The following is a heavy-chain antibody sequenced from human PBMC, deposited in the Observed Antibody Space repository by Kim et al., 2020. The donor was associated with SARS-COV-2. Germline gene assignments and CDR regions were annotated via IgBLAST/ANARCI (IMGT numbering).Heavy chain of an antibody. V-gene: IGHV3-49*03. CDR1: GFTFGDYA. CDR2: IRSKAYGGTT. CDR3: TRGRITIFGVVITPGDY. J-gene: IGHJ4*02. D-gene: IGHD3-3*01. Sequence: GGSLRLSCTASGFTFGDYAMSWFRQAPGKGLEWVGFIRSKAYGGTTEYAASVKGRFTISRDDSKSIAYLQMNSLKTEDTAVYYCTRGRITIFGVVITPGDYWGQGTLVTVSS.